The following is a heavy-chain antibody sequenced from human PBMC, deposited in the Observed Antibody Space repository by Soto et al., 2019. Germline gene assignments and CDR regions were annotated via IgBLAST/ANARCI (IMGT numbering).Heavy chain of an antibody. CDR1: GFTLSSDA. CDR3: ARRAREDYYYMDG. V-gene: IGHV3-64*01. Sequence: EVQLVESGGGLAQPGGSLRLSCAASGFTLSSDAMDWVRQAPGKGLDYVSGISSNGIGTYYANSVKGRFTISRDNSKNTLYLQMDSLRPEDMAVYYCARRAREDYYYMDGWGKGTTVTVS. J-gene: IGHJ6*03. D-gene: IGHD6-6*01. CDR2: ISSNGIGT.